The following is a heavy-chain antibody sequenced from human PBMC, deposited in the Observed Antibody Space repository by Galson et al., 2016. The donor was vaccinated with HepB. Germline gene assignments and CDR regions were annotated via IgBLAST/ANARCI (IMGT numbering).Heavy chain of an antibody. CDR2: IYSGGNT. Sequence: QAPGKGLEWVSLIYSGGNTRYADSVKGRFTISRDNSKNTVYLQMNSLRAEDTAVYYCSTLNPASPYFDYWGQGTLVTVSS. J-gene: IGHJ4*02. CDR3: STLNPASPYFDY. V-gene: IGHV3-53*01.